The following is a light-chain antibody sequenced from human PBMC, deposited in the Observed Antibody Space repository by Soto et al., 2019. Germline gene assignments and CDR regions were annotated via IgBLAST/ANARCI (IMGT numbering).Light chain of an antibody. CDR1: DSNIGSNT. V-gene: IGLV1-44*01. Sequence: QSVLTQAPSASGTPGQSVTISCSGSDSNIGSNTVNWYQQLPGMAPKLLIYASFQRSSGAPDRFSASKSGTSASLAISGLQSEDEAHYYCAAWDDGLSGWVFGGGTKLTVL. CDR2: ASF. CDR3: AAWDDGLSGWV. J-gene: IGLJ2*01.